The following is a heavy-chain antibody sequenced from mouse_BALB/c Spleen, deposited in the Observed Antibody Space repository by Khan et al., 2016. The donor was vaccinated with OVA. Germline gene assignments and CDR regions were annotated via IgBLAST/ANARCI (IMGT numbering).Heavy chain of an antibody. Sequence: EVELVESGGDLVKPGGSLKLSCAASGFTFSNYGMSWVRQTPDKRLEWVATISSGGSYTYYPDSVKGRFTISRDNAKNTLYLQMSGLKSEDTAMYYCARQEGYYGSSNYFDYWGQGTTLTVSS. CDR1: GFTFSNYG. J-gene: IGHJ2*01. D-gene: IGHD1-1*01. CDR2: ISSGGSYT. CDR3: ARQEGYYGSSNYFDY. V-gene: IGHV5-6*01.